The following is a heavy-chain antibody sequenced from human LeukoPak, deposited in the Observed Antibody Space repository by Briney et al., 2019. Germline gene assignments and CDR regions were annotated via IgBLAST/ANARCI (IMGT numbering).Heavy chain of an antibody. V-gene: IGHV3-64D*06. Sequence: GGSLRLSCSASGFTFSSYAMHWVRQARGKGLEYVSDISSNGGSTYYADSVKGRFTISRDNSKNTLYLQMSRLRAEDTAVYYCVKDFSGYYEGSLYYFDYWGQGTVVTVSS. CDR2: ISSNGGST. CDR3: VKDFSGYYEGSLYYFDY. CDR1: GFTFSSYA. D-gene: IGHD5-12*01. J-gene: IGHJ4*02.